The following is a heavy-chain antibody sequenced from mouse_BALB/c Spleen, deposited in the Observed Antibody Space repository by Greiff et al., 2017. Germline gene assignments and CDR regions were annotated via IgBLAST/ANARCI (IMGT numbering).Heavy chain of an antibody. CDR2: INPSTGYT. V-gene: IGHV1-7*01. CDR1: GYTFTSYW. Sequence: VKLLESGAELAKPGASVKMSCKASGYTFTSYWMHWVKQRPGQGLEWIGYINPSTGYTEYNQKFKDKATLTADKSSSTAYMQLSSLTSEDSAVYYCTREGYDDYYAMDYWGQGTSVTVSS. J-gene: IGHJ4*01. D-gene: IGHD2-2*01. CDR3: TREGYDDYYAMDY.